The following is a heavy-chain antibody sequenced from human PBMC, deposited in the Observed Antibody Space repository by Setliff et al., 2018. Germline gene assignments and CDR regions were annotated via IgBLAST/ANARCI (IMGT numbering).Heavy chain of an antibody. CDR3: ATRRAARSPLTG. D-gene: IGHD6-6*01. CDR1: GYTFTNYG. J-gene: IGHJ4*02. CDR2: ISAYNGNT. Sequence: ASVKVSCKASGYTFTNYGINWVRQAPGQGLKWMGGISAYNGNTNYAQKFQGRVTMTTDTSTSTGYMELRSLRPDDTAVYYCATRRAARSPLTGWGQGTLVTVSS. V-gene: IGHV1-18*01.